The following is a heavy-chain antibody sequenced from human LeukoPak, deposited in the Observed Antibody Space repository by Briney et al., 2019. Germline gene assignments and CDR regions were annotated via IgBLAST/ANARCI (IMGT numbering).Heavy chain of an antibody. Sequence: SETLSLTCTVSGGSISSYYWNWLRHNPGKGLEWIGYISYSGSTYYHPSLKSRVTISIDTSENQFSLKLSSVTAADTAVYYCARSGYYAIANFDSRGQGTLVTVSS. CDR2: ISYSGST. J-gene: IGHJ4*02. CDR3: ARSGYYAIANFDS. V-gene: IGHV4-59*06. CDR1: GGSISSYY. D-gene: IGHD3-22*01.